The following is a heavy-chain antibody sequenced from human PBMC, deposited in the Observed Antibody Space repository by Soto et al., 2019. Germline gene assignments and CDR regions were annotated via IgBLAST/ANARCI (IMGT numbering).Heavy chain of an antibody. CDR2: IYPGDSDT. V-gene: IGHV5-51*01. J-gene: IGHJ6*02. D-gene: IGHD1-26*01. Sequence: GESLKISCNGSGYSFTGYWIGWVRQMPWKGLEWMGIIYPGDSDTRYSPSFQGQVTISADKSISTAYLQWSSLKASDTAMYYCARQVVGAKGDYYYGMDVWGQGTTVTVSS. CDR1: GYSFTGYW. CDR3: ARQVVGAKGDYYYGMDV.